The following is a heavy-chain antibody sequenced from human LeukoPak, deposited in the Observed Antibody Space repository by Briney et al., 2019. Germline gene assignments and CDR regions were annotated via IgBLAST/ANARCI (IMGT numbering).Heavy chain of an antibody. CDR3: ARGRGYCSSSRCYDFDY. Sequence: GESLKISCKGSGYSFTTYWIGWVRQMPGEGLEWMGIIYPGDSDTRYSPSFQGQVTISADKSISTTYLQWSSLKASDTAMYYCARGRGYCSSSRCYDFDYWGQGTLVTVSS. CDR1: GYSFTTYW. D-gene: IGHD2-2*01. CDR2: IYPGDSDT. V-gene: IGHV5-51*01. J-gene: IGHJ4*02.